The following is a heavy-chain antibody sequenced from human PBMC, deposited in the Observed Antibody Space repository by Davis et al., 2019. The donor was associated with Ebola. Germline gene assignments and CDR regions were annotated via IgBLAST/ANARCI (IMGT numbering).Heavy chain of an antibody. CDR2: IGIGGDT. D-gene: IGHD6-13*01. J-gene: IGHJ4*02. CDR1: GFTFSSYD. V-gene: IGHV3-13*01. Sequence: GESLKISCAASGFTFSSYDMHWVRQATGKGLEWVSAIGIGGDTHYPGSVKGRFTISRENAKNSLYLQMNSLRAGDTAVYYCARVSSSRWPFFESWGQGTLVTVSS. CDR3: ARVSSSRWPFFES.